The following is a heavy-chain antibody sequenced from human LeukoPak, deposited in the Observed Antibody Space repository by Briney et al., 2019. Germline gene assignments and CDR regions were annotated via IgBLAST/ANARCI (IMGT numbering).Heavy chain of an antibody. Sequence: GGSLRLSCAASGFTFSSYGMHWVRQAPGKGLEWVTFIRYDGSNKYYADSVKGRFTISRDNSKNTLYLRMNSLRAEDTAVYYCAKPDYDYVWGSYRSEYFQHWGQGTLVTVSS. J-gene: IGHJ1*01. V-gene: IGHV3-30*02. D-gene: IGHD3-16*02. CDR1: GFTFSSYG. CDR2: IRYDGSNK. CDR3: AKPDYDYVWGSYRSEYFQH.